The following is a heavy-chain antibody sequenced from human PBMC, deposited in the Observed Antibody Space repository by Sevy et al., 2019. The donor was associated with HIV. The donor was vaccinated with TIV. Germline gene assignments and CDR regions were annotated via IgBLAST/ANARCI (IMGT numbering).Heavy chain of an antibody. D-gene: IGHD3-10*01. Sequence: GGSLRLSCAASGFTFSAYAMSWVRQAPGKGLEWVSWISSSGGSTYYADSVKGRFSISRDNSKNTLYLQMNSLRAEDTAVYYCATLRGGLYGSGYFQNWGQGTQVTVSS. V-gene: IGHV3-23*01. CDR2: ISSSGGST. CDR3: ATLRGGLYGSGYFQN. CDR1: GFTFSAYA. J-gene: IGHJ1*01.